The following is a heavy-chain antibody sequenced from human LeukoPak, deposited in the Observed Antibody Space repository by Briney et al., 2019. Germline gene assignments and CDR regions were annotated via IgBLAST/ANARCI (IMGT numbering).Heavy chain of an antibody. CDR3: TRHPVAAWSWFDP. CDR2: IRSRANSYAT. D-gene: IGHD6-13*01. V-gene: IGHV3-73*01. J-gene: IGHJ5*02. CDR1: GFTCSGSA. Sequence: GGSLRLSCAASGFTCSGSAMHWVRQASGKGLEWVGRIRSRANSYATAYAASVKGRFTISRDDSKNTAYLQMNSLKTEDTAVYYCTRHPVAAWSWFDPWGQGTLVTVSS.